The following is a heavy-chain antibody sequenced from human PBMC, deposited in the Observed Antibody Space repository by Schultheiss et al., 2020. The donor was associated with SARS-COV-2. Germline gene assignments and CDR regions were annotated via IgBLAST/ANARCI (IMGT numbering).Heavy chain of an antibody. CDR3: ARGLWWGSPNPFDY. CDR1: GGSISSSSYY. CDR2: INHSGST. D-gene: IGHD4/OR15-4a*01. Sequence: SETLSLTCTVSGGSISSSSYYWSWIRQPPGKGLEWIGEINHSGSTNYNPSLKSRVTISVDTSKNQFSLKLSSVTAADTAVYYCARGLWWGSPNPFDYWGQGTLVTVSS. J-gene: IGHJ4*02. V-gene: IGHV4-39*07.